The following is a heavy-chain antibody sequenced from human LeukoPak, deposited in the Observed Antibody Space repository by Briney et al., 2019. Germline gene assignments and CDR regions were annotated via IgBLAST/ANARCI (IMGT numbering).Heavy chain of an antibody. J-gene: IGHJ1*01. CDR3: ARAPSEIGGYYPEYFRH. V-gene: IGHV3-74*01. D-gene: IGHD3-22*01. Sequence: GGPLRLSCAASGFTFSSYWMHWVRQAPGKGLVWVSRIKSDGSTNYADSVKGRFTISRDNTKNTVSLQMNSLRAEDTGVYYCARAPSEIGGYYPEYFRHWGQGTLVTVSS. CDR2: IKSDGST. CDR1: GFTFSSYW.